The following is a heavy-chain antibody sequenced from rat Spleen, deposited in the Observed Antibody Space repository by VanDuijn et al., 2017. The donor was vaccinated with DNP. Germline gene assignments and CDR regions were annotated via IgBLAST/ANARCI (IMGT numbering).Heavy chain of an antibody. CDR3: ARYYGYNYYAMDA. V-gene: IGHV2-16*01. CDR2: IWSGGST. D-gene: IGHD1-9*01. CDR1: GFSLISNG. J-gene: IGHJ4*01. Sequence: QVQLKESGPGLVQPSQTLSLTCTVSGFSLISNGVTWVRQPPGKGLEWIGAIWSGGSTDYNSALKSRLSISRDTSKSQVLLKMNSLQTEDTAMYFCARYYGYNYYAMDAWGQGTSVTVSS.